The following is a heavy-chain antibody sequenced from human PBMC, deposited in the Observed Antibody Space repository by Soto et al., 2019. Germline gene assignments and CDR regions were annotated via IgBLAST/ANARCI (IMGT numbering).Heavy chain of an antibody. CDR1: GGSISSYY. CDR3: AREVRGSSWYGFDP. V-gene: IGHV4-59*01. Sequence: SETLSLTCTVSGGSISSYYWSWIRQPPGKGLEWIGYIYYSGSTNYNPSLKSRVTISVDTSKNQFSLKLSSMTAADTAVYYCAREVRGSSWYGFDPWGQGTLVTVSS. D-gene: IGHD6-13*01. CDR2: IYYSGST. J-gene: IGHJ5*02.